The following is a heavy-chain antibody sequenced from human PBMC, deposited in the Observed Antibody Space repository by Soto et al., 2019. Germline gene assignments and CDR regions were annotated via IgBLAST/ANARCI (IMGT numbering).Heavy chain of an antibody. Sequence: QVQLQESGPGLVKPSEPLSLTCTVSGGSVSSGSYYWGWIRQPPGKGLEWIGYIYYSGSTNYNPYLKSRVTISVDTSKNQFSLKLSSVTAADTAVYYCARLGSILWIGNNWFDPWGQGTLVTVSS. D-gene: IGHD2-21*01. CDR3: ARLGSILWIGNNWFDP. V-gene: IGHV4-61*01. J-gene: IGHJ5*02. CDR2: IYYSGST. CDR1: GGSVSSGSYY.